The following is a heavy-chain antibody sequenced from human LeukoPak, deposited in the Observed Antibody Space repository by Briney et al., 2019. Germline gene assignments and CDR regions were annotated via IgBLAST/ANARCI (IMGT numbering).Heavy chain of an antibody. CDR3: ARGPLYQLPFLGYFQH. Sequence: SETLSLTCTVSGGSISSYYWSWIRQPPGKGLEWIGYIYYSGSTNYNPSLKSRVTISVDTSKNQFSLKLSSVTAADTAVYYCARGPLYQLPFLGYFQHWGQGTLVTVSS. J-gene: IGHJ1*01. D-gene: IGHD2-2*01. CDR1: GGSISSYY. CDR2: IYYSGST. V-gene: IGHV4-59*12.